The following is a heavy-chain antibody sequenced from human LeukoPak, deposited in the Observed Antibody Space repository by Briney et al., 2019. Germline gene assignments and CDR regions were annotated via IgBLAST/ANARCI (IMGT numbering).Heavy chain of an antibody. CDR2: INHSGST. CDR3: ARLYVDYYDSSGLAPLNWFDP. D-gene: IGHD3-22*01. CDR1: GGSFSGYY. V-gene: IGHV4-34*01. J-gene: IGHJ5*02. Sequence: KSSETLSLTCAVYGGSFSGYYWSWIRQPPGKGLEWIGEINHSGSTNYNPSLKSRVTISVDTSKNQFSLKLSSVTAADTAVYYCARLYVDYYDSSGLAPLNWFDPWGQGTLVTVSS.